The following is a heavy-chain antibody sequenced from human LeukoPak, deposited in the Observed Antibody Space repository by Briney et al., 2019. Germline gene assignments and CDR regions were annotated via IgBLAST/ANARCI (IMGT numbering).Heavy chain of an antibody. Sequence: ASVKVSCKVSGYTLTELSMHWVRQAPGKGLEWMGGFDPEDGETIYAQKFQGRVTMTRDTSTSTVHMDLSSLRSEDTAVYYCARGPRAMVRGVIVNDGFDIWGQGTMVTVSS. J-gene: IGHJ3*02. CDR2: FDPEDGET. D-gene: IGHD3-10*01. V-gene: IGHV1-24*01. CDR1: GYTLTELS. CDR3: ARGPRAMVRGVIVNDGFDI.